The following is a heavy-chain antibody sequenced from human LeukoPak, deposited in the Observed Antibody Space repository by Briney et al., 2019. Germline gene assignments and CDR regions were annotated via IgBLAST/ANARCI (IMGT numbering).Heavy chain of an antibody. Sequence: GGSLRLSCAASGFTFSSYALSWVSQAPGKGLEWVSAISGSGGSTYYADSVKGRFTISRDNSKNTLYLQMNSLRAEDTALYYCAKEIAAAGTDYFDYWGQGTLVTVSS. CDR3: AKEIAAAGTDYFDY. D-gene: IGHD6-13*01. V-gene: IGHV3-23*01. CDR1: GFTFSSYA. CDR2: ISGSGGST. J-gene: IGHJ4*02.